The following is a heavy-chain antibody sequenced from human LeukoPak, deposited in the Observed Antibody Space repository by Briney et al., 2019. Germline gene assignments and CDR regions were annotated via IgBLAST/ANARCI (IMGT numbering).Heavy chain of an antibody. J-gene: IGHJ4*02. CDR3: ARDEDTSALSEY. V-gene: IGHV3-23*01. CDR1: GVSFSSNT. Sequence: GRSLSLSCAGSGVSFSSNTMSWVREAPGRGLEGVSAISNNGGRTAYADSVKGRFTISRDNSKSTLYLHMDSLRAEDTGVYYFARDEDTSALSEYWGQGNLVTVSS. CDR2: ISNNGGRT. D-gene: IGHD2/OR15-2a*01.